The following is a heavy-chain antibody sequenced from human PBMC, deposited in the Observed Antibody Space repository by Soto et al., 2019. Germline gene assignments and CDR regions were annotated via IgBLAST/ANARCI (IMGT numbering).Heavy chain of an antibody. V-gene: IGHV1-18*01. Sequence: QVPLVQSGAEVKKPGASVKVSCKASGYTFTSYGISWVRQAPGQGLEWMGWISAYNGNTNYAQKLQGRVTMTTDTSTSTAYMELRSLRSDDTAVYYCARPPGYCSSTSCYEGFWFDPWGQGTLVTVSS. CDR3: ARPPGYCSSTSCYEGFWFDP. CDR2: ISAYNGNT. D-gene: IGHD2-2*01. CDR1: GYTFTSYG. J-gene: IGHJ5*02.